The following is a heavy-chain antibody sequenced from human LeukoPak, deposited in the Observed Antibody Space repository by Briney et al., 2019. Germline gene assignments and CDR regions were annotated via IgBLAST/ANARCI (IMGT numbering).Heavy chain of an antibody. V-gene: IGHV4-4*02. CDR3: ARRHAHPLDGDNSQFAFNI. CDR1: GGSVSSTNW. CDR2: VHLDGRT. Sequence: PSETLSLTCGVSGGSVSSTNWWTWIRQPPGKGLEWIGEVHLDGRTNFNPSLKSRLTMSVDLSENHVSLKLSSVTAADTAVYYCARRHAHPLDGDNSQFAFNIWGQGTMVTVSS. J-gene: IGHJ3*02. D-gene: IGHD4-23*01.